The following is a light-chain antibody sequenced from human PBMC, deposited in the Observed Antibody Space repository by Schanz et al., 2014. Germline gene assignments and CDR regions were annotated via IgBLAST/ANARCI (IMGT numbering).Light chain of an antibody. CDR2: DAS. V-gene: IGKV3-11*01. CDR1: QSIRSF. CDR3: QKYNDAPWT. Sequence: EIVLTQSPATLSLSPGERATLSCRASQSIRSFLAWYQQKPGQAPRLLIYDASNRATGIPARFSGSGSGTDFTLTVSSLEPEDVATYYCQKYNDAPWTLGQGTKVEVK. J-gene: IGKJ1*01.